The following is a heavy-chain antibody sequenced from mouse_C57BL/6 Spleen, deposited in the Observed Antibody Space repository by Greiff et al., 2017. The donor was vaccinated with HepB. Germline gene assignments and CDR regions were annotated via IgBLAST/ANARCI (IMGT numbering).Heavy chain of an antibody. Sequence: VQLQQSGPVLVKPGASVKMSCKASGYTFTDYYMNWVKQSHGKSLEWIGVINPYNGGTSYNQKFKGKATLTVDKSSSTAYMELNSLTSEDSAVYYCARSVTTVVVFDYWGQGTTLTVSS. V-gene: IGHV1-19*01. CDR3: ARSVTTVVVFDY. J-gene: IGHJ2*01. D-gene: IGHD1-1*01. CDR2: INPYNGGT. CDR1: GYTFTDYY.